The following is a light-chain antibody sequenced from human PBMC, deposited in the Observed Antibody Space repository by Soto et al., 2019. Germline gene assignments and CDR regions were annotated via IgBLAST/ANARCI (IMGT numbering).Light chain of an antibody. J-gene: IGKJ4*01. CDR1: QSISSS. CDR2: AAS. Sequence: DIQMTQSPSTLSAFVGARVTITCRASQSISSSLTWYQQKPGKAPKRLIFAASNLQSGVPSRFSGIVSGTEFTITISSLQPEDFEIYYCLQHSRYPLTFGGGTKVEIK. CDR3: LQHSRYPLT. V-gene: IGKV1-17*01.